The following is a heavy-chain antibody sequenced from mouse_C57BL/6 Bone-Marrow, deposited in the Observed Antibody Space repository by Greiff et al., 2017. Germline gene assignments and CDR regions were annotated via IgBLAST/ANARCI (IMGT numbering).Heavy chain of an antibody. J-gene: IGHJ3*01. CDR1: GFSFNTYA. Sequence: EVMLVESGGGLVQPKGSLKLSCAASGFSFNTYAMNWVRQAPGKGLEWVARIRSKSNNYATYYADSVKDRFTIYRDDSESMLYLQMNNLKTEDTAIYYCVRHSDGYYGFAYWGQGTLVTVSA. CDR3: VRHSDGYYGFAY. V-gene: IGHV10-1*01. D-gene: IGHD2-3*01. CDR2: IRSKSNNYAT.